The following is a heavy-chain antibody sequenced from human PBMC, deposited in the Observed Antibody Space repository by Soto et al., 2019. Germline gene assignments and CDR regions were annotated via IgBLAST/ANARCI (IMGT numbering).Heavy chain of an antibody. CDR3: ARDARILQPVAYDDASDV. D-gene: IGHD2-2*01. Sequence: EVQLVESGGGLVQPGGSLRLSCEASGFTFSNHYMSWVRQAPGKGLERVANIKQDGSWKFYVDSVKGLFTLSRDNAKISVHLQMDSPRVEGTAVYDCARDARILQPVAYDDASDVGGQGTMVTVSS. CDR1: GFTFSNHY. V-gene: IGHV3-7*01. J-gene: IGHJ3*01. CDR2: IKQDGSWK.